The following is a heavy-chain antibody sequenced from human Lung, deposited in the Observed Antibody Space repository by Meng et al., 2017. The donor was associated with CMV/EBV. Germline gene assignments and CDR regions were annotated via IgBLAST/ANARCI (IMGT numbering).Heavy chain of an antibody. CDR2: IPHRGSS. V-gene: IGHV4-4*03. D-gene: IGHD3-10*01. CDR1: GDSITNHNW. Sequence: LRGSGPALGKPPDTLFLPWAVSGDSITNHNWWAWVRQPPGKGLEWIGEIPHRGSSAYNPSLKSRVSMSIDKSKNQFSLKLTSVTAADTAVYHCLRRSGGSVWGQGTLVTVSS. J-gene: IGHJ1*01. CDR3: LRRSGGSV.